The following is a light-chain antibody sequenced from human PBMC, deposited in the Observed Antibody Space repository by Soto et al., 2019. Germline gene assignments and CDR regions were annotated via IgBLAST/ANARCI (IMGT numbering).Light chain of an antibody. Sequence: QSVLTQPPSVSGAPGQRVTISCTGRSSNIGANYDVHWYQQVPGTAPKLLIYANSNRPSGVPDRFSGSKSGTSDSLAITGLQAEDEADYYCQSYDSSLSGSVFGGGTKLTVL. CDR2: ANS. CDR3: QSYDSSLSGSV. J-gene: IGLJ2*01. V-gene: IGLV1-40*01. CDR1: SSNIGANYD.